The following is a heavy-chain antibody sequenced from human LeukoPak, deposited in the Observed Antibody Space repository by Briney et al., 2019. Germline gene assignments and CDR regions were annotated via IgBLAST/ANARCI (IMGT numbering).Heavy chain of an antibody. J-gene: IGHJ4*02. D-gene: IGHD6-6*01. Sequence: NPSETLSLTCTVSGGSISSYYWSWIRQPAGKGLEWIGRIYTSGSTNYNPSLKSRVTMSVDTSKNQFSLKLSSVTAADTAVYYCARRAGITQARGIAARRNRGHFDYWGQGTLVTVSS. CDR3: ARRAGITQARGIAARRNRGHFDY. V-gene: IGHV4-4*07. CDR1: GGSISSYY. CDR2: IYTSGST.